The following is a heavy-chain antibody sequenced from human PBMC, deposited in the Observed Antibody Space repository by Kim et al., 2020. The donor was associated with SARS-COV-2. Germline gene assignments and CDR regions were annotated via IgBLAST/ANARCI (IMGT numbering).Heavy chain of an antibody. D-gene: IGHD1-26*01. CDR3: AREIHSGSYYALDY. Sequence: GGSLRLSCAASGFTVSSNYMSWVRQAPGKGLEWVSVIYSGGSTYYADSVKGRFTISRDNSKNTLYLQMNSLRAEDTAVYYCAREIHSGSYYALDYWGQGTLVTVSS. J-gene: IGHJ4*02. CDR1: GFTVSSNY. CDR2: IYSGGST. V-gene: IGHV3-66*01.